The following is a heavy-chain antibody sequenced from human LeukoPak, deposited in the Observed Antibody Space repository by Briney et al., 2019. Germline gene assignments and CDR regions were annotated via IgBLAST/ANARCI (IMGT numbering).Heavy chain of an antibody. J-gene: IGHJ4*02. CDR2: IYSGGST. CDR3: ARALVGSGYYYSSDY. Sequence: PGGSLRLSCAASGFTVSSNYMSWVRQAPGKGLEWVSVIYSGGSTYYADSVKGRFTISRDNSKNTLYLQMNSLRAEDTAVYYCARALVGSGYYYSSDYWGQGTVVTVSS. CDR1: GFTVSSNY. V-gene: IGHV3-53*01. D-gene: IGHD3-22*01.